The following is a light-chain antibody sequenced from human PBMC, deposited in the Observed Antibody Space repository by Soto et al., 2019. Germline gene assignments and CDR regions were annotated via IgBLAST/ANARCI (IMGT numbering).Light chain of an antibody. J-gene: IGKJ4*01. V-gene: IGKV1-9*01. CDR1: QGISSY. CDR2: DAY. Sequence: IQLTQSPSSLSASVGDRVTITCRASQGISSYLGWYQQKPGKAPNLLIYDAYTLHSGVPSRFSGGRSGTDFTLTISSQQPEDFATYYCQQVNVYPSTFGGGTKVDI. CDR3: QQVNVYPST.